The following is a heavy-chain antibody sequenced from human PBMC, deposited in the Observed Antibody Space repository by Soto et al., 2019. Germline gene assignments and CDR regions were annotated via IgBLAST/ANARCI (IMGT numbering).Heavy chain of an antibody. Sequence: QVQLVESGGGVVQPGTSLRLSCAASGFTFNTHPLYWVRQAPGKGLEWLAFISYDGTNKFYADSVKGRFTISRDTSKSTLYLQMYSLRDYDTAVYYSARVLEGWYVDYWGRGTLVTVSS. CDR1: GFTFNTHP. J-gene: IGHJ4*02. D-gene: IGHD2-15*01. CDR3: ARVLEGWYVDY. CDR2: ISYDGTNK. V-gene: IGHV3-30-3*01.